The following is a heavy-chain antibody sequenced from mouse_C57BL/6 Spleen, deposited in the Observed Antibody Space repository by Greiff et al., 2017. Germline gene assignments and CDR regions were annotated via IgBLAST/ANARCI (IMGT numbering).Heavy chain of an antibody. CDR3: TTDYYSPFAY. V-gene: IGHV14-4*01. D-gene: IGHD2-12*01. J-gene: IGHJ3*01. Sequence: EVQLQQSGAELVRPGASVKLSCTASGFNIKDDYMHWVNQRPEQGLEWIGWIDPENGDTEYASKFQGKATITADTSSNTAYLQLSSLTSEDTAVYYCTTDYYSPFAYWGQGTLVTVSA. CDR1: GFNIKDDY. CDR2: IDPENGDT.